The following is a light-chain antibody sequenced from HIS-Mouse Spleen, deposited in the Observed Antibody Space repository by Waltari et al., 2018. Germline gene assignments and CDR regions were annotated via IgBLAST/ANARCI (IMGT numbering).Light chain of an antibody. Sequence: QSALTQPASVSGSPGQSITISCTGTSSHVWGYNFVSWYQQHPGKAPKLMIYDGSKRPSGVSNRFSGSKSGNTASLTISGLQAEDEADYYCCSYAGSSTWVFGGGTKLTVL. CDR1: SSHVWGYNF. CDR3: CSYAGSSTWV. V-gene: IGLV2-23*01. J-gene: IGLJ3*02. CDR2: DGS.